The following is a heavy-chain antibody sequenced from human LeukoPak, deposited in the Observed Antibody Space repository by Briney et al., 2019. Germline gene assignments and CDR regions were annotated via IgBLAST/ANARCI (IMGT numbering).Heavy chain of an antibody. CDR2: IRYDGSNK. D-gene: IGHD3-22*01. CDR1: GFTFSSYG. V-gene: IGHV3-30*02. J-gene: IGHJ4*02. Sequence: GGSLRLSCAASGFTFSSYGMHWVRQAPGKGLEWVAFIRYDGSNKYYADSVKGRFTISRDNSKNTLYLQMNSLRAEDTAVYYCARVRSVPRYDSSGYQLGYFDYWGQGTLVTVSS. CDR3: ARVRSVPRYDSSGYQLGYFDY.